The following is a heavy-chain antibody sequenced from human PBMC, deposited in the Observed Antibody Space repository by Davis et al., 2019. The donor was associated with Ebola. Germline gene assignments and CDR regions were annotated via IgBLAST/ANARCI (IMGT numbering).Heavy chain of an antibody. V-gene: IGHV3-23*01. CDR1: GFSLSDYA. D-gene: IGHD3-16*01. Sequence: GGSLRLSCAASGFSLSDYAMNWVRQAPGKGLEWVSRISTSGATTYYADSVEGRFTISRDNPNNMLYLQMSSLRPEDTAVYYCANQDRGTYYDYYGMDIWSQGTTVTVSS. CDR3: ANQDRGTYYDYYGMDI. CDR2: ISTSGATT. J-gene: IGHJ6*02.